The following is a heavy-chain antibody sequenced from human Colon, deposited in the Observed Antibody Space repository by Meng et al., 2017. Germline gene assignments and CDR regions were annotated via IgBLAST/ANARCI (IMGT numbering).Heavy chain of an antibody. V-gene: IGHV3-74*03. CDR2: ISSDGSGT. D-gene: IGHD1-26*01. CDR3: ARDDPGVGIDF. Sequence: EVQLVESGGGLVQPGGSPRLSCAASGFTFSSYWMHWVRQVPGKGLVWVSHISSDGSGTTYADSVQGRFTSSRDNAKNTVYLQMNSLRAEDTAVYFCARDDPGVGIDFWGQGTLVTVSS. J-gene: IGHJ4*02. CDR1: GFTFSSYW.